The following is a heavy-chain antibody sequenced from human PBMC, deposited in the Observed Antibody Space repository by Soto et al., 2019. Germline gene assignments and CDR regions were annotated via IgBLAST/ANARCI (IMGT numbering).Heavy chain of an antibody. CDR3: ARGDIVLVPADLGPLAGMDV. CDR2: IWYDGSNK. D-gene: IGHD2-2*01. J-gene: IGHJ6*02. V-gene: IGHV3-33*01. Sequence: QVQLVESGGGVVQPGRSLRLSCAASGFTFSNYGMHWVRQAPGKGLEWGAVIWYDGSNKYYADSVKGRFTISRDNSKNTLYLQMNSLRAEDTAVFYCARGDIVLVPADLGPLAGMDVWGQGTTVTVSS. CDR1: GFTFSNYG.